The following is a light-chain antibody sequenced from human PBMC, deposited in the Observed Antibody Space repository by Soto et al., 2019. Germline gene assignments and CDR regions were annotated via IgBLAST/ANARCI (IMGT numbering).Light chain of an antibody. CDR2: EVS. CDR1: SSDVGGYNY. J-gene: IGLJ1*01. CDR3: SSYASSRGV. Sequence: QSALTQPASVSGSPGQSITISCTGTSSDVGGYNYVSWYQQHPGKAPKLVIYEVSSRPSGVSNRFSGSKSGNTASLTISGLQADDEADYYCSSYASSRGVFGTWTKVTVL. V-gene: IGLV2-14*01.